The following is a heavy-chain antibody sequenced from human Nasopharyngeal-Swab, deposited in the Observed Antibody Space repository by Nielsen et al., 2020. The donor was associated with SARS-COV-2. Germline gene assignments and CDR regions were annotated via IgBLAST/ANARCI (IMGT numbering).Heavy chain of an antibody. CDR2: INAGNGNT. D-gene: IGHD3-10*01. CDR1: GYTFTSYA. Sequence: ASVKVSCKASGYTFTSYAMHWVRQAPGQRLEWMGWINAGNGNTKYSQKFQGRVTITRDTSASTAYMEPSSLRSEDTAVYYCARENYGSGSSKDYWGQGTLVTVSS. V-gene: IGHV1-3*01. CDR3: ARENYGSGSSKDY. J-gene: IGHJ4*02.